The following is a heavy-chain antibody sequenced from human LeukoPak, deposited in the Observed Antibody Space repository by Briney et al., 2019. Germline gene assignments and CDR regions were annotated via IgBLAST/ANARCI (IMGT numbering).Heavy chain of an antibody. Sequence: HGESLKISCKGSGYTFTSYYMHWVRQAPGQGLEWMGIINPSGGSTSYAQKFQGRVTMTRDMSTSTVYMELRSLRSDDTAVYYCARDPSEKYQLPHQYNWFDPWGQGTLVTVSS. D-gene: IGHD2-2*01. J-gene: IGHJ5*02. CDR1: GYTFTSYY. CDR3: ARDPSEKYQLPHQYNWFDP. CDR2: INPSGGST. V-gene: IGHV1-46*01.